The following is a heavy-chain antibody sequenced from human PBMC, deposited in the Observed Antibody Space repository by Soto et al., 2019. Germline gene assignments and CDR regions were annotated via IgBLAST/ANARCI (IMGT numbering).Heavy chain of an antibody. D-gene: IGHD3-10*01. J-gene: IGHJ6*03. V-gene: IGHV1-69*02. Sequence: SVKVSCKASGGTFSSYTISWVRQAPGQGLEWMGRIIPILGIANYAQKFQGRVTITADKSTSTAYMELSSLRSEDTAVYYCARNRLYGSGSPTTSYYYYYYMDVWGKGTKVTVSS. CDR1: GGTFSSYT. CDR2: IIPILGIA. CDR3: ARNRLYGSGSPTTSYYYYYYMDV.